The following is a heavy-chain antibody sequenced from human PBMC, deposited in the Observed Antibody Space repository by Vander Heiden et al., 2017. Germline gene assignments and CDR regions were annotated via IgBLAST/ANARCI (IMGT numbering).Heavy chain of an antibody. CDR2: IYYSGST. J-gene: IGHJ6*02. CDR3: ARDSSYGPRSYGMDV. Sequence: QVQLQESGPGLVKPSQTLSLTCTVSGGSLSSGGYYWSWIRQHPGKGLEWIGYIYYSGSTYYNPSLKSRVTISVDTSKNQFSLKLSSVTAADTAVYYCARDSSYGPRSYGMDVWGQGTTVTVSS. V-gene: IGHV4-31*03. CDR1: GGSLSSGGYY. D-gene: IGHD3-10*01.